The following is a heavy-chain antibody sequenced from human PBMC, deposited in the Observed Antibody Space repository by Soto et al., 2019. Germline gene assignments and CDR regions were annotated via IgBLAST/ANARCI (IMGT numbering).Heavy chain of an antibody. J-gene: IGHJ4*02. V-gene: IGHV3-23*01. CDR2: VSGSGGGT. Sequence: PGGSLRLCCAASGFTFNNYAMSWVRQAPGKGLEWVSAVSGSGGGTYYADSVGGRFTISRDNSKNTLYLQMNGLTAEDTAVYYWVRDHRDTSYYHSRGYYYHWGQGTQVTVSS. CDR3: VRDHRDTSYYHSRGYYYH. D-gene: IGHD3-22*01. CDR1: GFTFNNYA.